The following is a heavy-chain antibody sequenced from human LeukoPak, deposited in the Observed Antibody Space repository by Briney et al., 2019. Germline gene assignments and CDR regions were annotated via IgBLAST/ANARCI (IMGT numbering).Heavy chain of an antibody. CDR1: GGTFSSYA. Sequence: SVKVSCKASGGTFSSYAISWVRQAPGQGLEWMGGIIPIFGTANYAQKFQGRVTITADESTSTAYMELSSLRSEDTAVYYCARGGEFYYYNWFDPWGQGTLVTVSS. CDR2: IIPIFGTA. V-gene: IGHV1-69*13. D-gene: IGHD3-10*01. CDR3: ARGGEFYYYNWFDP. J-gene: IGHJ5*02.